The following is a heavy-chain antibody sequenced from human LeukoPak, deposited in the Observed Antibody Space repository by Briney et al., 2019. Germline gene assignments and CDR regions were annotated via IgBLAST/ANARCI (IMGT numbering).Heavy chain of an antibody. D-gene: IGHD6-6*01. CDR3: ARELGSYSSSSQGDY. Sequence: GGSLRLSCAASGFTFSDYYMSWIRQAPGKGLEWVANIQQDGSEKYYVDSVKGRFTISRDNAKNSLYLQMNSLRGEDTAVYYCARELGSYSSSSQGDYWGQGTLVTVSS. CDR1: GFTFSDYY. V-gene: IGHV3-7*01. CDR2: IQQDGSEK. J-gene: IGHJ4*02.